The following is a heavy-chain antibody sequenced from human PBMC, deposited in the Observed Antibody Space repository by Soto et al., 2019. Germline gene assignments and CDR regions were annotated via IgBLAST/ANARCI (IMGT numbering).Heavy chain of an antibody. J-gene: IGHJ5*02. D-gene: IGHD5-12*01. Sequence: QVQLRESGPGLVKPSQTLSLTCSVSGASVAGGSYYWSWVRQPPGKGLEWIGYIPSRGRPFYNPSLTSRGTISVDTSKNQLSLQLTSVPAADTAVYYCARDTYSGYDFGLWGQGTLVTVSS. CDR2: IPSRGRP. CDR1: GASVAGGSYY. V-gene: IGHV4-30-4*01. CDR3: ARDTYSGYDFGL.